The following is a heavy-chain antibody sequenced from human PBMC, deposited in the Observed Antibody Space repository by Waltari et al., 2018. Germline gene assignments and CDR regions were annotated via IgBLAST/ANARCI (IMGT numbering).Heavy chain of an antibody. Sequence: EVHLVESGGGLVQPGGSLRLSCAASGFTFSTDWRTWVRQGPGKGLGWLANIKDDGSEKNYVDSVKGRFTISRDNAKNSLYLQMNSLRAEDTAVYYCARDPHYSNFDYWGQGTLVTVSS. D-gene: IGHD4-4*01. V-gene: IGHV3-7*01. CDR1: GFTFSTDW. CDR2: IKDDGSEK. J-gene: IGHJ4*02. CDR3: ARDPHYSNFDY.